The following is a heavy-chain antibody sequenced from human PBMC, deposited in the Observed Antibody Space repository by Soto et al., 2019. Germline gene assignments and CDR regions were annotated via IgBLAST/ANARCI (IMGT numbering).Heavy chain of an antibody. V-gene: IGHV4-34*01. Sequence: ETLSLTCAVYGGSFSGYYWSWIRQPPGKGLEWIGEINHSGSTNYNPSLKSRVTISVDTSKNQFSLKLSSVTAADTAVYYCARGRKTTVTYYYYYGMDVWGQGTTVTVSS. J-gene: IGHJ6*02. CDR1: GGSFSGYY. CDR3: ARGRKTTVTYYYYYGMDV. CDR2: INHSGST. D-gene: IGHD4-17*01.